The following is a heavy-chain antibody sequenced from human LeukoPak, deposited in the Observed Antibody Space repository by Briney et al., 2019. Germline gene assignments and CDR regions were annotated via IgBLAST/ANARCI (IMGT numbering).Heavy chain of an antibody. CDR1: GFTFSSYA. CDR3: ARAVIRAAAGSYYYYYMDV. Sequence: GGSLRLSCAASGFTFSSYAMHWVRQAPGKGLEYVSAISGNGGSAYYANSVKGRFTISRDNSKNTLYLQMGSLRAEDMAVYYCARAVIRAAAGSYYYYYMDVWGKGTTVTVSS. D-gene: IGHD6-13*01. J-gene: IGHJ6*03. V-gene: IGHV3-64*01. CDR2: ISGNGGSA.